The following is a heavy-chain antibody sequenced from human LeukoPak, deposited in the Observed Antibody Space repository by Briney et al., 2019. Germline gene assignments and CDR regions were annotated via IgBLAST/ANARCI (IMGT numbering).Heavy chain of an antibody. J-gene: IGHJ4*02. CDR2: IYYSGST. Sequence: SETLSLTCTVSGGSISSSSYYWGWIRQPPGKGLEWIGSIYYSGSTYYNPSLKSRVTISVDTSKNKFSLKLSSVTAADTAVYYCASHLKLVGGFIIHNFDYWGQGPLVTVSS. V-gene: IGHV4-39*01. CDR3: ASHLKLVGGFIIHNFDY. CDR1: GGSISSSSYY. D-gene: IGHD3-16*02.